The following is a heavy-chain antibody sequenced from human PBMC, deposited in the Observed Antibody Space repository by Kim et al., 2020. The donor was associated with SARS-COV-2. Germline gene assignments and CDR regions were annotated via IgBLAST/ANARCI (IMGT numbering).Heavy chain of an antibody. J-gene: IGHJ3*02. CDR3: AGQLTIGAFDI. V-gene: IGHV3-21*01. CDR2: I. Sequence: IYYADSVKGRFTISRDNAKNSLYLQMNSLRAEDTAVYYCAGQLTIGAFDIWGQGTMVTVSS. D-gene: IGHD1-1*01.